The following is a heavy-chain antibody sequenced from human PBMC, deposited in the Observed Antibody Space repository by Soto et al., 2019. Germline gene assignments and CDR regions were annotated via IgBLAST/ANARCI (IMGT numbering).Heavy chain of an antibody. D-gene: IGHD2-2*02. Sequence: GGSLRLSCAASGFTFTSYSINWVRQAPGKGLEWVSSISSSSSYIYYADSVKGRFTISRDNAKNSLYLQVNSLRAEDTAVYYCARTIAGYCSSTSCYIGAFDIWGQGTMVTVSS. CDR2: ISSSSSYI. J-gene: IGHJ3*02. CDR1: GFTFTSYS. V-gene: IGHV3-21*01. CDR3: ARTIAGYCSSTSCYIGAFDI.